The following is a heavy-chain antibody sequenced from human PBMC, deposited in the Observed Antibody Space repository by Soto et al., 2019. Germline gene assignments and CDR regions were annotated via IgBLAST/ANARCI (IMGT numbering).Heavy chain of an antibody. D-gene: IGHD5-12*01. V-gene: IGHV4-4*02. J-gene: IGHJ4*02. Sequence: QLQLQESGPGWVRPSGTLSLTSPVSIGPLTSSLGWGWVRQSPGKGLGWIGEVARSGYTSYNPSLKSRLTISQDRSRNQFSLRLTSVTAADTAVYYCARNRYGGYDFDSWGQGTLVTVSS. CDR3: ARNRYGGYDFDS. CDR1: IGPLTSSLG. CDR2: VARSGYT.